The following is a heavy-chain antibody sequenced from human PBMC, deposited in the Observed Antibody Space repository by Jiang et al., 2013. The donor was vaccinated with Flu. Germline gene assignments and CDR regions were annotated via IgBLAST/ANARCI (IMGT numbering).Heavy chain of an antibody. Sequence: GAEVKKPGASVKVSCKASGYTFTSYAMHWVRQAPGQRLEWMGWINAGNGNTKYSQKFQGRVTITRDTSASTAYMELSSLRSEDTAVYYCATGFIVGXTWWFDPVGAREPWSTVSS. CDR1: GYTFTSYA. J-gene: IGHJ5*02. V-gene: IGHV1-3*01. CDR2: INAGNGNT. CDR3: ATGFIVGXTWWFDPV. D-gene: IGHD1-26*01.